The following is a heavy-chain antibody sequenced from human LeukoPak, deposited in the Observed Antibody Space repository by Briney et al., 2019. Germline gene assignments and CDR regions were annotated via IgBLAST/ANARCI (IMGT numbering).Heavy chain of an antibody. J-gene: IGHJ4*02. CDR1: GFTFSSYA. Sequence: PGGSLRLSCAASGFTFSSYAMSWVRQAPGKGLEWVSAISGSGGSTYYADSVKGRFTISRDNSKNTLYLQMNSLRAEDTAVYNCAKARGTMVRGVIIKYPVDYWGQGTLVTVSS. CDR3: AKARGTMVRGVIIKYPVDY. D-gene: IGHD3-10*01. V-gene: IGHV3-23*01. CDR2: ISGSGGST.